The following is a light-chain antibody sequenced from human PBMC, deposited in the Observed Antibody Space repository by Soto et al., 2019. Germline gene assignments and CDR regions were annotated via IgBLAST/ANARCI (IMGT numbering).Light chain of an antibody. CDR2: WAS. CDR3: QQYFTSPWT. V-gene: IGKV4-1*01. Sequence: DIVMTQSPDSLAVSLGERATFNCKSSQSILDRSRNKYYLAWCQQKSGQPPKLLIYWASLREPGVPDRFTGSGSGTDFTLTINSLQAEDVAVYYCQQYFTSPWTFGQGTKVEI. CDR1: QSILDRSRNKYY. J-gene: IGKJ1*01.